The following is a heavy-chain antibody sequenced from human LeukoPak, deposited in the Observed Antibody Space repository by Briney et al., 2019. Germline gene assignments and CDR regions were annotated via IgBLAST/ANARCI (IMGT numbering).Heavy chain of an antibody. CDR1: GGSISSYY. CDR3: VRHRGTSSDLGVDH. Sequence: SETLSLTCTVSGGSISSYYWSWIRQPPGKGLEWIGYIYYSGSTNYNPSLKSRVTISVDTSRNQFSLKLSSVTAADTAVYYCVRHRGTSSDLGVDHWGQGTLVTVSS. V-gene: IGHV4-59*08. CDR2: IYYSGST. J-gene: IGHJ4*02. D-gene: IGHD2/OR15-2a*01.